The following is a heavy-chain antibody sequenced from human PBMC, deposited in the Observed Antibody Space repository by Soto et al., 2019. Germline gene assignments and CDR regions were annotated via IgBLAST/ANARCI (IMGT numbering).Heavy chain of an antibody. J-gene: IGHJ4*02. CDR1: GESISSSSYY. Sequence: PSETLSLTCIVSGESISSSSYYWGWIRQPPGKGLEWIGGIYHSGRTYYNPSFKSRVTISIDTSKNQFSLKLSSVTATDTAVYYCARQRTTVVTQAYFDHWGQGALVTVSS. D-gene: IGHD2-21*02. CDR3: ARQRTTVVTQAYFDH. V-gene: IGHV4-39*01. CDR2: IYHSGRT.